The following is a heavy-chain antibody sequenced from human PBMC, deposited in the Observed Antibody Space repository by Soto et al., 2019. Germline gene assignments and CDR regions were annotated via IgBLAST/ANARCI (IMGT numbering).Heavy chain of an antibody. CDR2: INSDGSST. J-gene: IGHJ6*02. V-gene: IGHV3-74*01. D-gene: IGHD3-10*01. CDR1: GFTFSSYW. Sequence: PGGSLRLSCAASGFTFSSYWMHWVRQAPGKGLVWVSRINSDGSSTSYADSVKGRFTISRDNAKNTLYLQMNSLRAEDTAVYYCARDRTLWFGELLSYYHGMDVWGQGTTGTVS. CDR3: ARDRTLWFGELLSYYHGMDV.